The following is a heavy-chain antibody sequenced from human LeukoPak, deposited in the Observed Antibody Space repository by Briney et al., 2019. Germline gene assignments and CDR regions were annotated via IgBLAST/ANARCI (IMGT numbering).Heavy chain of an antibody. Sequence: GESLKISCKGSGYNFAEYWIGWVRQMPGKGLEGVASIYPGGSDRRYSPPFQGQVTVSADKSINTVYLQWGSLKASDTAMYYCARHFDTSTYYSSFDFWGQGTLVTVSS. CDR2: IYPGGSDR. J-gene: IGHJ4*02. CDR1: GYNFAEYW. D-gene: IGHD3-10*01. CDR3: ARHFDTSTYYSSFDF. V-gene: IGHV5-51*01.